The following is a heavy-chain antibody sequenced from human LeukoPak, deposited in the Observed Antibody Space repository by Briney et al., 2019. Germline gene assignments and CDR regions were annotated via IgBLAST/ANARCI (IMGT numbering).Heavy chain of an antibody. D-gene: IGHD4-23*01. CDR3: ARDEDYGGNPVSGAFDI. CDR2: IIPIFGTG. J-gene: IGHJ3*02. V-gene: IGHV1-69*13. Sequence: SVKVSCKASGGTFSSYAISWVRQAPGQGLEWMGGIIPIFGTGNYAQKFQGRVTITADESTSTVYMELSSLRSEGTAVYYCARDEDYGGNPVSGAFDIWGQGTLVTVSS. CDR1: GGTFSSYA.